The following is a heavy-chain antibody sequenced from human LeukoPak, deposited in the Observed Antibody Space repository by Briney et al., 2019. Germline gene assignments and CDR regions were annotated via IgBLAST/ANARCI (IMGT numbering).Heavy chain of an antibody. D-gene: IGHD6-19*01. Sequence: GGSLRLSCAASGFTFSSYGMHWVRQAPGKGLEWVANIKQDGSEKYYVDSVKGRFTISRDNAKNSLYLQMNSLRAEDTAVYYCARDYLGSSSGWYPRVYWGQGTLVTVSS. V-gene: IGHV3-7*01. J-gene: IGHJ4*02. CDR2: IKQDGSEK. CDR3: ARDYLGSSSGWYPRVY. CDR1: GFTFSSYG.